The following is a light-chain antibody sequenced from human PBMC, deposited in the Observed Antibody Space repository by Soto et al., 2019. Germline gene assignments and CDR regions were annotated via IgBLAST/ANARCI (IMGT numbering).Light chain of an antibody. V-gene: IGKV3-11*01. CDR3: QQSYSWPPVT. CDR2: DTS. J-gene: IGKJ5*01. Sequence: EIVLTRSPATLSLSPGERATLSCRASQTVSRYLAWYQQRPGQAPRLLVYDTSNRATGVPPRFSGSGSGTDFTPTISSLEPEDFAVYYCQQSYSWPPVTCGQGTRLEIK. CDR1: QTVSRY.